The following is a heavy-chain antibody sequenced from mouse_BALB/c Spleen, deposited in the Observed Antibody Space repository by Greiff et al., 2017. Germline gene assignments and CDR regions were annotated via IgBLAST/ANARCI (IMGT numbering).Heavy chain of an antibody. V-gene: IGHV3-2*02. CDR1: GYSITSDYA. D-gene: IGHD2-4*01. Sequence: VQLQQSGPGLVKPSQSLSLTCTVTGYSITSDYAWNWIRQFPGNKLEWMGYISYSGSTSYNPSLKSRISITRDTSKNQFFLQLNSVTTEDTATYYCARRDYDYYYAMDYWGQGTSVTVSS. J-gene: IGHJ4*01. CDR3: ARRDYDYYYAMDY. CDR2: ISYSGST.